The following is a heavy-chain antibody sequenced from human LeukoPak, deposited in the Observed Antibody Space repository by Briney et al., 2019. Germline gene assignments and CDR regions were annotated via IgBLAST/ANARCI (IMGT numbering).Heavy chain of an antibody. J-gene: IGHJ5*02. CDR3: ARDTVNGPFVISLDL. D-gene: IGHD2-8*01. V-gene: IGHV3-48*03. CDR1: GFTFGDYA. CDR2: INSADNVE. Sequence: GGSLRLSCTTSGFTFGDYAMNWVRQAPGKGPEWVAHINSADNVEYYTDSVRGRFTMSRDNAKDLLYLQMNSLRDEDTAVYYCARDTVNGPFVISLDLWGQGVLVTVSS.